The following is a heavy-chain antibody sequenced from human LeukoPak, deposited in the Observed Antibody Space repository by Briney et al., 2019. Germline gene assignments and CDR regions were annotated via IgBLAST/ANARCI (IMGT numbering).Heavy chain of an antibody. V-gene: IGHV4-31*03. Sequence: SSQTLSLTCTVSGGSISSGGYYWSWIRQHPGKGLEWIGYIYYSGSTYYNPSLKSRVTISVDTSKNQFSLKLSSVTAADTAVYYCARLYYDILTGYYPGVYYFDYWGQGTLVTVSS. CDR1: GGSISSGGYY. CDR2: IYYSGST. CDR3: ARLYYDILTGYYPGVYYFDY. D-gene: IGHD3-9*01. J-gene: IGHJ4*02.